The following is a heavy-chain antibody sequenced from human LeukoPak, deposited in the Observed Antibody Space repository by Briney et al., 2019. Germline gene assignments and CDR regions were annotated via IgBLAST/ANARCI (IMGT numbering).Heavy chain of an antibody. CDR2: INHGGST. CDR1: GGSISSYY. Sequence: PSETLSLTCTVSGGSISSYYWSWIRQPPGKGLEWIGEINHGGSTNYNPSLKSRVTISVDTSKNQFSLKLSSVTAADTAVYYCARTRRWSTVTTFRGERSGGYFDYWGQGTLVTVSS. V-gene: IGHV4-34*01. J-gene: IGHJ4*02. CDR3: ARTRRWSTVTTFRGERSGGYFDY. D-gene: IGHD4-17*01.